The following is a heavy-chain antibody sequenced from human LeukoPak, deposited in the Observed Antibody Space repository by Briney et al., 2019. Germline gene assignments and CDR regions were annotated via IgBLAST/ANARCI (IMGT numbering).Heavy chain of an antibody. CDR3: ARGTAKYYFDY. CDR1: GFTVSSNY. D-gene: IGHD5-18*01. V-gene: IGHV3-53*01. Sequence: GGSLRLSCAASGFTVSSNYMSWVRQAPGKGLEWVSVIYSGGSTYCADSVKGRFTISRDNSKNTLYLQMNSLRAEDTAVYYCARGTAKYYFDYWGQGTLVTVSS. J-gene: IGHJ4*02. CDR2: IYSGGST.